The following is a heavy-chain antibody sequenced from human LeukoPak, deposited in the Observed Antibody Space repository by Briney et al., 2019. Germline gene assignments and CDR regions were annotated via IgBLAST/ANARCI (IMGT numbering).Heavy chain of an antibody. J-gene: IGHJ2*01. CDR1: GYTFTSYA. CDR2: INAGNGNT. Sequence: ASVKVSCKASGYTFTSYAMHWVRQAPGQRLEWMGWINAGNGNTKYSQKFQGRVTITRDTSASTAYMELSSLRSEDTAVYYCARDPSVLTVTMDPYWYFDLWGRGTLVTASS. V-gene: IGHV1-3*01. CDR3: ARDPSVLTVTMDPYWYFDL. D-gene: IGHD4-17*01.